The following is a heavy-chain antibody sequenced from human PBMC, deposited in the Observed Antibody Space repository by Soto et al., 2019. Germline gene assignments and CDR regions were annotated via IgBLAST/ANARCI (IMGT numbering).Heavy chain of an antibody. J-gene: IGHJ5*02. CDR1: GGSFSSYY. D-gene: IGHD2-2*01. Sequence: QVQLQESGPGLVKPSETLSLSCTVSGGSFSSYYCNWVRKSAGKGLEWIGRIYPTGSTTYNPSLTSRLTMSVDTSNNQFSLRLTSMTAADTAVYYCATGRSEIVPGAMDTWGQGTLVTVSS. V-gene: IGHV4-4*07. CDR2: IYPTGST. CDR3: ATGRSEIVPGAMDT.